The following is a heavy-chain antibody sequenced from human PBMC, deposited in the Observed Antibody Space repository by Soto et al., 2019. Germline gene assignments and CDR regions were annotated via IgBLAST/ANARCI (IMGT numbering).Heavy chain of an antibody. CDR2: ISSSSSTI. V-gene: IGHV3-48*01. D-gene: IGHD2-15*01. Sequence: GGSLRLSCAASGFTFSSYSMNWVRQAPGKGLEWVSYISSSSSTIYYADSVKGRFTISRDNAKNSLYLQMNSLRAEDTAVYYCAREAFLGSIDYWGQGTLVTVSS. CDR1: GFTFSSYS. J-gene: IGHJ4*02. CDR3: AREAFLGSIDY.